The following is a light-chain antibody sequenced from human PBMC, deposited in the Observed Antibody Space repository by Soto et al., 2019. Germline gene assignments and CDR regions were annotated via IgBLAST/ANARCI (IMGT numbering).Light chain of an antibody. V-gene: IGLV3-21*04. CDR1: NIGSKS. CDR3: QVWDSSTDHSV. Sequence: SYELTQPPSVSVAPGNTARITCGGNNIGSKSVHWCQQKPGQAPVLVIYYDSDRPSGIPERFSGSNSGNTATLTISRVEAGDEADYYCQVWDSSTDHSVFGGGTKLNVL. J-gene: IGLJ2*01. CDR2: YDS.